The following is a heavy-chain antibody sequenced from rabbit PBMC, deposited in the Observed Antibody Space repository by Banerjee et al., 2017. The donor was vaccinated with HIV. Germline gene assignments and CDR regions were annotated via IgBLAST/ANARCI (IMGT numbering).Heavy chain of an antibody. CDR2: IYNGDGST. CDR1: GFSFSSSY. J-gene: IGHJ4*01. D-gene: IGHD6-1*01. V-gene: IGHV1S47*01. Sequence: QEQLEESGGDLVKPEGSLTLTCTASGFSFSSSYWICWVRQAPGKGPEWIACIYNGDGSTYYASWVNGRFTISRSSSLNTVTLQMTSLTAADTATYFCARSTAAYGGYGYVRYFNLWGPGTLVTVS. CDR3: ARSTAAYGGYGYVRYFNL.